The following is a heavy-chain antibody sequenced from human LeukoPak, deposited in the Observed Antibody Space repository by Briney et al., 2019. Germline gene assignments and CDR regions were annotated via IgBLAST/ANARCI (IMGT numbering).Heavy chain of an antibody. J-gene: IGHJ4*02. CDR3: ARVDPDYYDSSGSYYFDY. CDR1: GYTFTTYY. V-gene: IGHV1-46*01. Sequence: ASVKVSCKAPGYTFTTYYMHWVRQAPGQGLEWMGIINPSGGSTTYAQRFQGRVTMTRDTSTSTVYMELSSLRSEDTAVYYCARVDPDYYDSSGSYYFDYWGQGTLVTVSS. D-gene: IGHD3-22*01. CDR2: INPSGGST.